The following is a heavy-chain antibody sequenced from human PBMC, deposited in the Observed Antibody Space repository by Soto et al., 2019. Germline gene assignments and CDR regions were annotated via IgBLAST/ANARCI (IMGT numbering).Heavy chain of an antibody. V-gene: IGHV1-69*01. J-gene: IGHJ4*02. CDR3: AIGTGNSWTCDF. D-gene: IGHD6-13*01. CDR2: IIPLTETP. CDR1: GGTFSNYA. Sequence: QVQVVQSGAEVKKPGSSVKVSCKASGGTFSNYAISWVRQAPGHGLEWVGGIIPLTETPVYAQTVQGRLTITADEITSAAYMELSSLRSDDTAVYYCAIGTGNSWTCDFWGQGTLVTVSS.